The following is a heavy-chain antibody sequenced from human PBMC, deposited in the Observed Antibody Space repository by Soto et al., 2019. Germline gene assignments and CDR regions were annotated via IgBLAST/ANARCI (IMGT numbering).Heavy chain of an antibody. CDR2: IYHSGST. D-gene: IGHD2-21*02. J-gene: IGHJ4*02. CDR1: GYSISSGYY. Sequence: SEPLSLTCAVSGYSISSGYYWGWIRQPPGKGLEWIGSIYHSGSTYYNPSLKSRVTISVDTSKNQFSLKLSSVTAADTAVYYCARGSLSYCGGDCYSGLAGWGQGTLVTVSS. V-gene: IGHV4-38-2*01. CDR3: ARGSLSYCGGDCYSGLAG.